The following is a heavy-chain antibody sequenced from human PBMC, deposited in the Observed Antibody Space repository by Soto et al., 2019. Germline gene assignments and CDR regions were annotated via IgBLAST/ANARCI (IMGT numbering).Heavy chain of an antibody. CDR3: ARVSTVVFYYYGMDV. D-gene: IGHD2-15*01. Sequence: SETLSLTCTVSGGSISSYYWSWIRQPPGKGLEWIGYIYYSGSTNYNPSLKSRVTISVDTSKNQFSLKLSSVTAADTAVHYCARVSTVVFYYYGMDVWGQGTTVTVSS. J-gene: IGHJ6*02. CDR1: GGSISSYY. CDR2: IYYSGST. V-gene: IGHV4-59*01.